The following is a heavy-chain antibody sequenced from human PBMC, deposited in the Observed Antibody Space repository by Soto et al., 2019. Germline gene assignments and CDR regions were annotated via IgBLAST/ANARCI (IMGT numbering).Heavy chain of an antibody. J-gene: IGHJ4*02. Sequence: EVQLVESGGALVQPGGSLRLSCAASGFTFSTYSMNWVRQAPGKGLEWVSYISNFGNTIYYADSVKGRFTISRDNAKNSLFLQMNSLRDEDTAVYYCAREGRGYTYGYTAGSPDYWGQGPLVTVSS. CDR2: ISNFGNTI. CDR3: AREGRGYTYGYTAGSPDY. V-gene: IGHV3-48*02. D-gene: IGHD5-18*01. CDR1: GFTFSTYS.